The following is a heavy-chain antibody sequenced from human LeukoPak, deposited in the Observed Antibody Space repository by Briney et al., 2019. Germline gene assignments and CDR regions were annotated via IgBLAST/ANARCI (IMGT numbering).Heavy chain of an antibody. CDR2: IIPIFGTS. CDR1: GENFSSYV. Sequence: SVKVSCKSSGENFSSYVITWVRRAPGQGLEWMGGIIPIFGTSNYAQRFQGRVTITADESTSTAYMELSSLRSEDTAVYYCARDRRTYYYGSGSYYKVGRLDFWGQGTLVTVSS. D-gene: IGHD3-10*01. CDR3: ARDRRTYYYGSGSYYKVGRLDF. J-gene: IGHJ4*02. V-gene: IGHV1-69*01.